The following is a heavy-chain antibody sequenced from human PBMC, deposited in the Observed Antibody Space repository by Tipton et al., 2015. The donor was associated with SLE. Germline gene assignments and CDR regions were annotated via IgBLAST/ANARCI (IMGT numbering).Heavy chain of an antibody. CDR2: ISGSGGST. CDR3: AKDGSGSREYYYGMDV. J-gene: IGHJ6*02. Sequence: GSLRLSCAASGFTFSSYAMSWVRQAPGKGLEWVSAISGSGGSTYYADSVKGRFTISRDNSKNTLYLQMNSLRAEDTAVYYCAKDGSGSREYYYGMDVWGQGTTVTVSS. CDR1: GFTFSSYA. V-gene: IGHV3-23*01. D-gene: IGHD3-10*01.